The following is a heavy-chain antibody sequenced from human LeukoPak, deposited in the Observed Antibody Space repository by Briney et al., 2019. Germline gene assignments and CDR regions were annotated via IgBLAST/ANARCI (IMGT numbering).Heavy chain of an antibody. CDR3: LYHDSGVTSPLESY. J-gene: IGHJ4*02. D-gene: IGHD3-22*01. CDR1: GFTFSNYW. Sequence: GGSLRLSCAASGFTFSNYWMLWLRQAPGMGLVWVSRIKSDGTDTTYADSVKGRFTISRDNAKSTLYLQMDSLRAEDTAVYYCLYHDSGVTSPLESYWGQGILVTVST. CDR2: IKSDGTDT. V-gene: IGHV3-74*01.